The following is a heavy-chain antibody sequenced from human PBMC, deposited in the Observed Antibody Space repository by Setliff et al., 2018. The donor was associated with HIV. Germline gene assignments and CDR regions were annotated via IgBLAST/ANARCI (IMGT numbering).Heavy chain of an antibody. CDR1: GFTLSHYS. CDR3: AKGRDGYTPPCAFDY. J-gene: IGHJ4*02. CDR2: IKEDGSER. D-gene: IGHD5-12*01. V-gene: IGHV3-7*03. Sequence: GGSLRLSCAASGFTLSHYSMNWVRQAPGKGLEWVANIKEDGSERYYVESVKGRFIISRDNARNSLHLQMNSLRAEDTAVYYCAKGRDGYTPPCAFDYWGQGTLVTVSS.